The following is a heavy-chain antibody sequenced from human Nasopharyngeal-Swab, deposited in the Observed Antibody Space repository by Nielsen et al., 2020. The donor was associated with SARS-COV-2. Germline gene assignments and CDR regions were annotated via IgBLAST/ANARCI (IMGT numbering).Heavy chain of an antibody. J-gene: IGHJ6*02. V-gene: IGHV1-2*04. Sequence: ASVKVSCKASGYTFTGYYMHWVRQAPGQGLEWMGWINPNSGGTNYAQKFQGWVTTTRDTSISTAYMELSRLRSDDTAVYYCARGGYSSGWPDRYGMDVWGQGTTVTVSS. D-gene: IGHD6-19*01. CDR1: GYTFTGYY. CDR2: INPNSGGT. CDR3: ARGGYSSGWPDRYGMDV.